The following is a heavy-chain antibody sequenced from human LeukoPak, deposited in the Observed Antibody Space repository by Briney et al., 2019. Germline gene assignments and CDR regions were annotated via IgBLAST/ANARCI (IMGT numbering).Heavy chain of an antibody. Sequence: PGGTLRLSCAASGFTFSSYGMSWVRQAPGKGLEWVAKIKQDGSEKYYVDSVKGRFTMSRDNAKNSVYLQMDSLRAEDTAVYYCARDRRYYDSSGTRLGDAFDIWGQGTMVTVSS. D-gene: IGHD3-22*01. J-gene: IGHJ3*02. CDR3: ARDRRYYDSSGTRLGDAFDI. V-gene: IGHV3-7*01. CDR1: GFTFSSYG. CDR2: IKQDGSEK.